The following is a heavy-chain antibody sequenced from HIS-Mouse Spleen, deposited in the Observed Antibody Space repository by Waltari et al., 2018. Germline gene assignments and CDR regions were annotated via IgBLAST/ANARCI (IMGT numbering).Heavy chain of an antibody. CDR2: IYYSGST. J-gene: IGHJ2*01. CDR3: AREIPYSSSWYDWYFDL. Sequence: QLQLQESGPGLVKPSETLSLTCTVSGGSISSSSYYWGWIRQPPGKGLEWIGSIYYSGSTNYNRSLKSRVTISVDTSKNQFSMKRSSVTAADTAVYYCAREIPYSSSWYDWYFDLWGRGTLVTVSS. V-gene: IGHV4-39*07. CDR1: GGSISSSSYY. D-gene: IGHD6-13*01.